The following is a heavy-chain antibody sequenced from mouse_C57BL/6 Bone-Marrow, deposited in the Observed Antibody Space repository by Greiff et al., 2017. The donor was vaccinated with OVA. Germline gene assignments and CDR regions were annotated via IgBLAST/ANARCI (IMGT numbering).Heavy chain of an antibody. J-gene: IGHJ4*01. CDR3: DRQGDGCYYYAMGY. D-gene: IGHD2-3*01. CDR2: IWSDGST. Sequence: QVQLQQSGPGLVAPSQSLSITCTVSGFSLTSYGVHWVRQPPGKGLEWLVVIWSDGSTTYNSALKSRLSISKDNAKSQVFLKMNSLQTDDTAMYYCDRQGDGCYYYAMGYWGQGASVTVSS. V-gene: IGHV2-6-1*01. CDR1: GFSLTSYG.